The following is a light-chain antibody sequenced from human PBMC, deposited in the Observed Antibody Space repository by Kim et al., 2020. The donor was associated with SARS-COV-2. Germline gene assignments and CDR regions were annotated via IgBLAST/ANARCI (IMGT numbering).Light chain of an antibody. CDR3: SSYTSSITAV. J-gene: IGLJ2*01. CDR1: SSDIGGYNY. CDR2: DGT. V-gene: IGLV2-14*04. Sequence: GQSITITCNGTSSDIGGYNYVSWYQQQQGKAPTIMIYDGTKRPSGVSNRFSGSKSGNTASLTSSGLQAEDEADYYCSSYTSSITAVFGGGTQLTVL.